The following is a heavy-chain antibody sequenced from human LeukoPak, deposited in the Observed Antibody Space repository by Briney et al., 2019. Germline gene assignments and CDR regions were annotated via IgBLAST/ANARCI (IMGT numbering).Heavy chain of an antibody. Sequence: SETLSLTCTVSGGSISSSSYYWGWIRQPPGKGLEWIGSIYYSGSTYYNPSLKSRVTISVDTSKNQFSLKLSSVTAADTAVYYCASTDDDFYGAYVSWGQGTLVTVSS. CDR3: ASTDDDFYGAYVS. J-gene: IGHJ5*02. CDR2: IYYSGST. CDR1: GGSISSSSYY. V-gene: IGHV4-39*01. D-gene: IGHD4-17*01.